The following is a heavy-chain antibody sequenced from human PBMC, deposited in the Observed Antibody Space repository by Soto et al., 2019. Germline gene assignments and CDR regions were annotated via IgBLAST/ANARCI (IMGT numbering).Heavy chain of an antibody. CDR3: AKVRLSEQWLVPPVYFDY. CDR2: ISGSGGST. V-gene: IGHV3-23*01. CDR1: GFTFSSYA. Sequence: EVQLLESGGGLVQPGGSLRLSCAASGFTFSSYAMSWVRQAPGKGLEWVSAISGSGGSTYYADSVKGRFTISRDNSKNTLYLQMNSLRAEDTAVYYCAKVRLSEQWLVPPVYFDYWGQGTLVTVSS. D-gene: IGHD6-19*01. J-gene: IGHJ4*02.